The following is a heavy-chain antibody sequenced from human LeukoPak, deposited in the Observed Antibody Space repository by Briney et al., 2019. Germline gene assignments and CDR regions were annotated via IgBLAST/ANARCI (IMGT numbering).Heavy chain of an antibody. CDR3: AKLGYCSGGSCYGFDY. D-gene: IGHD2-15*01. Sequence: GGSLRLSCAASGFTFSSYAMHWVRQAPGKGLEWVGWINTNTGNPTYAQGFTGRFVFSLDTSVSTAYLQISSLKAEDTAVYYCAKLGYCSGGSCYGFDYWGQGTLVTVSS. CDR1: GFTFSSYA. CDR2: INTNTGNP. J-gene: IGHJ4*02. V-gene: IGHV7-4-1*02.